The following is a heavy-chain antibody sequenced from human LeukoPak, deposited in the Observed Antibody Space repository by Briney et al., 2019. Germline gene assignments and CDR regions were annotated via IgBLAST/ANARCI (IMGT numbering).Heavy chain of an antibody. Sequence: GGSLRLSCAASGFTVSSNYMSWVRQAPGKGLEWVSVIYSGGSTYYADSVKGRFTISRDNSKNTLYPQMNSLRAEDTAVYYCARGGWFGESYFDYWGQGTLVTVSS. J-gene: IGHJ4*02. CDR1: GFTVSSNY. V-gene: IGHV3-66*01. D-gene: IGHD3-10*01. CDR2: IYSGGST. CDR3: ARGGWFGESYFDY.